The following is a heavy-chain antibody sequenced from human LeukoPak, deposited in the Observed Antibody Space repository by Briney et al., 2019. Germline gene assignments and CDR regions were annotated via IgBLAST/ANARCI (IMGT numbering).Heavy chain of an antibody. Sequence: GSLRLSCAASGFTFSSYAMSWVRQAPGKGLEWVSAISGSGGSTYYADSVKGRFTISRDNSKNTLYLQMNSLRAEDTAVYYCAKYECSSTSCYPDYWGQGTLVTVSS. CDR1: GFTFSSYA. V-gene: IGHV3-23*01. D-gene: IGHD2-2*01. CDR2: ISGSGGST. CDR3: AKYECSSTSCYPDY. J-gene: IGHJ4*02.